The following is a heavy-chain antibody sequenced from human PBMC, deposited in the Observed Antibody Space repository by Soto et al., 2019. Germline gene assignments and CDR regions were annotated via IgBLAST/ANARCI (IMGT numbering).Heavy chain of an antibody. V-gene: IGHV5-10-1*01. J-gene: IGHJ6*02. CDR1: GYSSTSYW. Sequence: PGESLKISCKGSGYSSTSYWISWVRQMPGKGLEWMGRIDPSDSYTNYSPSFQGHVTISADKSISTAYLQWSSLKASDTAMYYCARDIPRDSFYYGMDVWGQGTTVTVSS. CDR3: ARDIPRDSFYYGMDV. CDR2: IDPSDSYT. D-gene: IGHD3-9*01.